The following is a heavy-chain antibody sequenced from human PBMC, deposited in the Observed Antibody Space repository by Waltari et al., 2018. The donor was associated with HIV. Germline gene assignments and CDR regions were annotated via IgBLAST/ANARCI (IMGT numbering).Heavy chain of an antibody. CDR3: ARDHRGNKLLYGMDV. CDR1: GGTFSSYA. Sequence: QVQLVQSGAEVKTPGSSVRVSCKVSGGTFSSYAINWVRQAPRQGLEWMGGIIPAFGTANYAERFQGRVTITADEYTSTAYMDLSSLRSEDTAVYFCARDHRGNKLLYGMDVWGQWTTVTV. CDR2: IIPAFGTA. J-gene: IGHJ6*02. V-gene: IGHV1-69*01.